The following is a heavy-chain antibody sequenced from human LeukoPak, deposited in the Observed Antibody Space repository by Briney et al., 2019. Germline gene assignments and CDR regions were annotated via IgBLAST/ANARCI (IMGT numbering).Heavy chain of an antibody. V-gene: IGHV6-1*01. J-gene: IGHJ4*02. D-gene: IGHD1-26*01. CDR1: GDSVSSNSAT. Sequence: SQTLSLTCAISGDSVSSNSATWDWIRQSPSRGLEWLGRTYYRSKWHNDYAVSVKSRITINPDTSKNQFSLHLNSVTPEDTAVYYCARVGRSGTDYEYWGQGTLVTVSS. CDR2: TYYRSKWHN. CDR3: ARVGRSGTDYEY.